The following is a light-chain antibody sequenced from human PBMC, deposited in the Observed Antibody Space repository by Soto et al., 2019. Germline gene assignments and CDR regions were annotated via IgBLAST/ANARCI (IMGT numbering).Light chain of an antibody. J-gene: IGLJ2*01. V-gene: IGLV2-14*01. CDR1: SSDVGGYNF. CDR3: SSYTSRNTLA. CDR2: EVT. Sequence: QSALTQPASVSGSSGQSITISCTGTSSDVGGYNFVSWYQQHPGKAPKLMIYEVTDRPSGVSNRFSGSKSGSTASLTISGLQAEDEADYYCSSYTSRNTLAFGGGTKVTVL.